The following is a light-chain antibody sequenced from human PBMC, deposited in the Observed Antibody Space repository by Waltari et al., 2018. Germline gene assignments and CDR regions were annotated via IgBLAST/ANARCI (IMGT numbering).Light chain of an antibody. CDR3: KQYYSTPLT. CDR1: QGSSNS. Sequence: DIQMSQSPSSMSASVRDRVTTPCRASQGSSNSLAWYQQKPGKAPKLLLYAASSWESGVPYRFSGSGFGTDYTLNISSLEPEDFATYYCKQYYSTPLTFGQGTKGEIK. CDR2: AAS. V-gene: IGKV1-NL1*01. J-gene: IGKJ1*01.